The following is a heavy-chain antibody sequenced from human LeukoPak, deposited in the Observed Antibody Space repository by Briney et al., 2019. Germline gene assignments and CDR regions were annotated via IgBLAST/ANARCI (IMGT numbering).Heavy chain of an antibody. CDR1: GGSISSSSYY. Sequence: PSETLSLTCTVSGGSISSSSYYWGWIRQPPGKGLEWIGSIYYSGSTYYNPSLKSRVTISVDTSKNQFSLKLSSVTAADTAVYYCAIQREGFGYSSGWYYFDYWGQGTLVTVSS. V-gene: IGHV4-39*07. D-gene: IGHD6-19*01. J-gene: IGHJ4*02. CDR2: IYYSGST. CDR3: AIQREGFGYSSGWYYFDY.